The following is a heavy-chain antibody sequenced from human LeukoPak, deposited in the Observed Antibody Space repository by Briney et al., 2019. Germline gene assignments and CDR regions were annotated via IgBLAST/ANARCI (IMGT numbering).Heavy chain of an antibody. V-gene: IGHV3-21*01. Sequence: GGSLRLSCAASGFTFSSYSMNWVRQAPGKGLEWVSSISSSSSYIYYADSAKGRFTISRDNAKNSLYLQMNSLRAEDTAVYYCAKDSPRDYEYFDWGQGTLVTVSS. CDR1: GFTFSSYS. D-gene: IGHD5-12*01. CDR3: AKDSPRDYEYFD. CDR2: ISSSSSYI. J-gene: IGHJ4*02.